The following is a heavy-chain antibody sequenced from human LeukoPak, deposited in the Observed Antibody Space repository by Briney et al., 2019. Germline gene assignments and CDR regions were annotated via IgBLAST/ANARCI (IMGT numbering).Heavy chain of an antibody. CDR2: IYTSGST. V-gene: IGHV4-4*07. CDR1: GGSFSSYY. CDR3: AKGGGARSYWYFDL. Sequence: PSETLSLTCTVSGGSFSSYYWSWIRQPAGKGLEWIGRIYTSGSTNYNPSLKSRVTMSVDTSKNQFSLKLSSGTAADTAVYHCAKGGGARSYWYFDLWGRGTLVTVSS. J-gene: IGHJ2*01. D-gene: IGHD4-23*01.